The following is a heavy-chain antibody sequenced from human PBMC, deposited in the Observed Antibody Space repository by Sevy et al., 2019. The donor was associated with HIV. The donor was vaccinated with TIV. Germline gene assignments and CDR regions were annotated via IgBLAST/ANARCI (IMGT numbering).Heavy chain of an antibody. D-gene: IGHD3-16*01. J-gene: IGHJ4*02. CDR1: GFSFSSYG. CDR2: IQYDGSNK. Sequence: GGSLRLSCAASGFSFSSYGMHWVRQAPGKGLEWMSYIQYDGSNKDYADSVKGRFTIPRDNSKNTLYLQMNSLRVEDTAFFYCVKEGGGEGGDHWGQGTLVTVSS. CDR3: VKEGGGEGGDH. V-gene: IGHV3-30*02.